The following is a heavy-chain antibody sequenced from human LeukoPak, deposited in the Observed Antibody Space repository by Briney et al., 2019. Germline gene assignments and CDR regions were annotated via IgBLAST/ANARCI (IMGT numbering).Heavy chain of an antibody. CDR1: GFTFSSYS. CDR3: ARGISRSPSGSVDY. J-gene: IGHJ4*02. Sequence: GGSLRLSCAASGFTFSSYSMNWVRQAPGKGLEWVSSISSSSSYIYYADSVKGRFTISRDNAKNSLYLQMNSLRAEDTAVYYCARGISRSPSGSVDYWGQGTLVTVSS. V-gene: IGHV3-21*01. D-gene: IGHD2-15*01. CDR2: ISSSSSYI.